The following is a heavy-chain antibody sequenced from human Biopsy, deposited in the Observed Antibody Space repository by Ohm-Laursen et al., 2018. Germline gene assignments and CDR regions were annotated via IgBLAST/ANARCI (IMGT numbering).Heavy chain of an antibody. Sequence: SSVKVSCKVFGYTFITYYVNWVRQAPGQGLEWMGKINPSGGSTSYAQKFQGRVTMTRDTSTTTVYMELSSLRSEDTAVYYCARDRIGGRGDPPDHWGQGTLVAVSS. CDR2: INPSGGST. D-gene: IGHD3-10*01. CDR1: GYTFITYY. CDR3: ARDRIGGRGDPPDH. J-gene: IGHJ4*02. V-gene: IGHV1-46*01.